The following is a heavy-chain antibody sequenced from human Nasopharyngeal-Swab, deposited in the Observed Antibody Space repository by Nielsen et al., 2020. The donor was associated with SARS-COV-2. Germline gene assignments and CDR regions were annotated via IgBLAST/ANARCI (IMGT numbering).Heavy chain of an antibody. J-gene: IGHJ6*02. Sequence: GESLKISCAASGFTFSSYGMHWVRQAPGKGLEWVAVIWYDGSNKYYADSVKGRFTISRDNSKNTLYLQMNSLRAEDTAVYYCARGGQWGYYYYGMDVWGQGTTVTVS. CDR3: ARGGQWGYYYYGMDV. CDR2: IWYDGSNK. CDR1: GFTFSSYG. D-gene: IGHD6-19*01. V-gene: IGHV3-33*01.